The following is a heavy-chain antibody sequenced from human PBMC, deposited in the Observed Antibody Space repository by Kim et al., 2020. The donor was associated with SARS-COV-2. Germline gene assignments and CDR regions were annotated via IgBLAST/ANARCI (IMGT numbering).Heavy chain of an antibody. D-gene: IGHD2-2*02. V-gene: IGHV3-21*01. Sequence: GGSLRLSCAASGFTFSSYSMNWVRQAPGKGLEWVSSISSSSSSMYYADSVKGRFTISRDNAKNSLYLQMNSLRAEDKAVYYCARDLGMWVQDIVVVQAAIINYYYYGMDVWGHGTTVTVSS. CDR2: ISSSSSSM. CDR3: ARDLGMWVQDIVVVQAAIINYYYYGMDV. CDR1: GFTFSSYS. J-gene: IGHJ6*02.